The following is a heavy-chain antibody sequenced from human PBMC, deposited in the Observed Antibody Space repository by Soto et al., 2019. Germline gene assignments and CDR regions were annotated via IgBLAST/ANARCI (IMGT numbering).Heavy chain of an antibody. J-gene: IGHJ3*02. CDR1: GFTFSTSW. Sequence: EVQLVESGGDLVQPGGSLRLSCAASGFTFSTSWMHWVRQAPGKGLECVAILKQDGSREKYVDSVKGRFTISRDNAQNSLALQLHSLRAEDTAVYYCARDPGWGAFDIWGQGTMVTVSS. CDR2: LKQDGSRE. CDR3: ARDPGWGAFDI. D-gene: IGHD1-26*01. V-gene: IGHV3-7*01.